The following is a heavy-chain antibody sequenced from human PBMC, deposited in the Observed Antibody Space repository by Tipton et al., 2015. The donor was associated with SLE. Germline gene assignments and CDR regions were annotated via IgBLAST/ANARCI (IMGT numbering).Heavy chain of an antibody. Sequence: SLRLSCAASGFTFSDSALHWVRLASGKGLEWVGRIRGKTNSYATAFAASVRGRFTISRDDSENTAYLQMDSLKTEDTAVYYCTSYDFWSGYDVFDIWGQGTMVTVLS. D-gene: IGHD3-3*01. CDR3: TSYDFWSGYDVFDI. CDR1: GFTFSDSA. CDR2: IRGKTNSYAT. V-gene: IGHV3-73*01. J-gene: IGHJ3*02.